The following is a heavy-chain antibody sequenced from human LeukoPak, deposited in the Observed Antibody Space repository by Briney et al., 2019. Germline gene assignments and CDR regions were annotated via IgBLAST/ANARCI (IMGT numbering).Heavy chain of an antibody. CDR3: ARTNSDYVWGSYRYYYYYYYMDV. D-gene: IGHD3-16*02. V-gene: IGHV1-8*03. J-gene: IGHJ6*03. CDR2: MNPNSGNT. CDR1: GYTSTSYD. Sequence: ASVKVSCKASGYTSTSYDINWVRQATGQGLEWMGWMNPNSGNTGYAQKFQGRVTITRNTSISTAYMELSSLRSEDTAVYYCARTNSDYVWGSYRYYYYYYYMDVWGKGTTVTVSS.